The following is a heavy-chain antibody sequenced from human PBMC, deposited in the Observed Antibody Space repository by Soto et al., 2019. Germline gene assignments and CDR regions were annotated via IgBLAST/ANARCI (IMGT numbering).Heavy chain of an antibody. V-gene: IGHV3-53*01. CDR3: TRALPDFETTGHYIDY. CDR2: IYSGGSR. CDR1: GFTVSNHY. Sequence: GGSLRLSCSASGFTVSNHYMTWVRQAPGKGLEWVSVIYSGGSRYYADSVQGRFAISRDHSKNTLYLQMNSLTAEDTAVYYCTRALPDFETTGHYIDYWGQGTLVTVSS. J-gene: IGHJ4*02. D-gene: IGHD2-8*02.